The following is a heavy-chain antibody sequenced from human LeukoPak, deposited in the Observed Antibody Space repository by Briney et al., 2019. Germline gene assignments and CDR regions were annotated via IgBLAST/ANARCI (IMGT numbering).Heavy chain of an antibody. V-gene: IGHV3-48*03. CDR3: ARDFNSYGFLGVRYFDY. Sequence: GGSLRLSCAASGFTFSSYEMNWVRQAPGKGLVWVSYISSSGSTIYYADSVKGRFTISRDNAKNSLYLQMNSLRAEDTAVYYCARDFNSYGFLGVRYFDYWGQGTLVTVSS. CDR2: ISSSGSTI. J-gene: IGHJ4*02. CDR1: GFTFSSYE. D-gene: IGHD5-18*01.